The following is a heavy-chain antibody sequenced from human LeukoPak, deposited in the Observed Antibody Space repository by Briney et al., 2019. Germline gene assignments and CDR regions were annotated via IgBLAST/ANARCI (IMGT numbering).Heavy chain of an antibody. V-gene: IGHV3-7*01. CDR3: ASREAPSYYYYYGMDV. J-gene: IGHJ6*04. Sequence: GGSLRLSCAASGFTFSSYWMSWVRQAPGKGLEWVANIKQDGSEKYYVDSVKGRFTISRDNAKNSLYLQMDSLRAEDTAVYYCASREAPSYYYYYGMDVWGKGTTVTVSS. CDR2: IKQDGSEK. CDR1: GFTFSSYW.